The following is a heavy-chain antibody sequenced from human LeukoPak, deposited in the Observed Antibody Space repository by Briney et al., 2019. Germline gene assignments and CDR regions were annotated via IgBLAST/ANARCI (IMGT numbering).Heavy chain of an antibody. CDR3: TTEGGGTHYFSYYYMDV. CDR1: GFTVSSNY. V-gene: IGHV3-15*01. Sequence: MAGGSLRLSCAASGFTVSSNYMNWVRQAPGKGLEWVGRIKSKTDGGTTDYAAPVKGRFTISRDDSKNTLYLQMNSLKTEDTAVYYCTTEGGGTHYFSYYYMDVWGKGTTVTISS. CDR2: IKSKTDGGTT. D-gene: IGHD1-26*01. J-gene: IGHJ6*03.